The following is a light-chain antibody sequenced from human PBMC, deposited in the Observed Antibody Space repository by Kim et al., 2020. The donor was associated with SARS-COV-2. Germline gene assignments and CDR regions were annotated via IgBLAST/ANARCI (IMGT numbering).Light chain of an antibody. V-gene: IGLV3-21*04. CDR2: YYS. Sequence: SYELTQPTSVSVAPGKTARITCGGNNIGSKSVHWYQQKPGQAPVLVIYYYSDRPSGIPERFSGSNSGNTATLTISRVEAGDEADYYCQVWDSSSDHVVFGGGTQLTVL. CDR3: QVWDSSSDHVV. CDR1: NIGSKS. J-gene: IGLJ2*01.